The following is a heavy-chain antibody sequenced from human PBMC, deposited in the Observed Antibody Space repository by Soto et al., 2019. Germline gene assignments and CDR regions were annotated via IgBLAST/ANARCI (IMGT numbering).Heavy chain of an antibody. J-gene: IGHJ4*02. CDR2: IYPGDSDT. V-gene: IGHV5-51*01. CDR1: GYSFTSYW. Sequence: PGESLKISCKGSGYSFTSYWIGWVRQIPGKGLEWMGIIYPGDSDTRYSPSFQGQVTISADKSISTAYLQWSSLKASDTAMYYCARHPGSGSYYNAPYYWGQGTLVTVSS. D-gene: IGHD3-10*01. CDR3: ARHPGSGSYYNAPYY.